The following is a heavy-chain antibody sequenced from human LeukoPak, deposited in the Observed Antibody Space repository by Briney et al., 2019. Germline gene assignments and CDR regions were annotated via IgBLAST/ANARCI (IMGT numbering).Heavy chain of an antibody. V-gene: IGHV3-23*01. CDR1: GFTFSSYA. CDR2: ISGNGGST. D-gene: IGHD3-10*01. CDR3: AKSLYYGSAAIYDD. J-gene: IGHJ4*02. Sequence: PGGSLRLSCAASGFTFSSYAMTWVRQAPGKGLEWVWSISGNGGSTFYADSGMGRLTISRDNSKNPLYLQMNSLRAEDTSVFYCAKSLYYGSAAIYDDWGQGTLVTVSS.